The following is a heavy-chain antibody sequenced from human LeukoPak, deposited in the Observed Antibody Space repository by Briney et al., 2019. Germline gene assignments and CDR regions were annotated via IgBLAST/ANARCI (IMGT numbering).Heavy chain of an antibody. J-gene: IGHJ5*02. CDR3: AKDLTTGTTGWFGP. Sequence: PGGSLRLSCAASGFTFSDYYTSWIRQAPGKGLEWVSYISSSSTHTNYADSVKGRFTISRDNSKNTLYLQMNSLRADDTAVYYCAKDLTTGTTGWFGPWGQGTLVTVSS. CDR1: GFTFSDYY. D-gene: IGHD1-1*01. V-gene: IGHV3-11*05. CDR2: ISSSSTHT.